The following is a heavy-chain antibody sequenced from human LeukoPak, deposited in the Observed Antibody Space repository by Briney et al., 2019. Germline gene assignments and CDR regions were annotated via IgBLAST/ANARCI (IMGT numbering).Heavy chain of an antibody. D-gene: IGHD3-16*02. CDR3: ARGRYDYVWGSYRNPFLY. CDR1: GGSISSSSYY. CDR2: IYYSGST. V-gene: IGHV4-39*07. J-gene: IGHJ4*02. Sequence: SETLSLTCTVSGGSISSSSYYWGWIRQPPGKGLEWIGSIYYSGSTYYNPSLKSRVTISVDTSKNQFSLKLSSVTAADTAVYYCARGRYDYVWGSYRNPFLYWGQGTLVTVSS.